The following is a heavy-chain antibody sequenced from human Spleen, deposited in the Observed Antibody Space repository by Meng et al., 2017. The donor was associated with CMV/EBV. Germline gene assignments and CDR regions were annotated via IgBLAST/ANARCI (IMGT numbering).Heavy chain of an antibody. D-gene: IGHD6-25*01. J-gene: IGHJ6*02. CDR2: IYYRGST. CDR1: GGSIISGSYY. CDR3: ARDPPGGLHDSYFYYYGMDV. Sequence: GSLRLSCTVSGGSIISGSYYWGWIRQPPGKGLEWIGTIYYRGSTYYSPSLKSRVTISIDTSKNQFSLKLRSVTAADTAIYYCARDPPGGLHDSYFYYYGMDVWGQGTTVTVSS. V-gene: IGHV4-39*07.